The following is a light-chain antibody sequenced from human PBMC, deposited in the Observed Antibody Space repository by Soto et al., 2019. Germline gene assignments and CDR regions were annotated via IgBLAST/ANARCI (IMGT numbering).Light chain of an antibody. CDR2: YDD. CDR1: TSNIGNHA. CDR3: AAWDDSLNGPV. Sequence: QSVLTQPPSVSEAPRQRVTISCSGSTSNIGNHAVSWYQQLPGKAPKLLIYYDDLLPSGVSDRFSGSKSGTSASLAISGVQSDDEADYYCAAWDDSLNGPVFGGGTKLTVL. V-gene: IGLV1-36*01. J-gene: IGLJ3*02.